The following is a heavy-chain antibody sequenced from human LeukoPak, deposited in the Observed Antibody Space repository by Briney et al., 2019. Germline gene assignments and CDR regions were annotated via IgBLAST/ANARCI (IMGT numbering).Heavy chain of an antibody. J-gene: IGHJ4*02. V-gene: IGHV4-34*01. CDR2: INHSGST. CDR1: GGSFSGYY. CDR3: ARGLLSRGAAGTSLSRLFDY. Sequence: TSETLSLTCAVYGGSFSGYYWSCIRQPPGKGLEWIGEINHSGSTNYNPSLKSRVTISVDTSKNQFSLKLSSVTAADTAVYYCARGLLSRGAAGTSLSRLFDYWGQGTLVTVSS. D-gene: IGHD6-13*01.